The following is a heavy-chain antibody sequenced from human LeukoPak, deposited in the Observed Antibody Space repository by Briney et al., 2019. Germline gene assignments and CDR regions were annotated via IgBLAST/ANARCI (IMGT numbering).Heavy chain of an antibody. Sequence: SETLPLTCTVSGGSFSSSSYYWGWHRQPPGMGREWVGSIYYSGSTYYNPSLKSRVTISVDTSKNQFSLKLSSVTAADTAVYYCARPAGPGYYYYFDYWGQGTLVTVSS. CDR1: GGSFSSSSYY. CDR2: IYYSGST. CDR3: ARPAGPGYYYYFDY. V-gene: IGHV4-39*01. J-gene: IGHJ4*02. D-gene: IGHD3-9*01.